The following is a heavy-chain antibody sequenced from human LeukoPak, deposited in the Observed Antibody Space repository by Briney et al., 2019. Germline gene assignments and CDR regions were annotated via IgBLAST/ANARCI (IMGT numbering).Heavy chain of an antibody. D-gene: IGHD2-8*01. Sequence: GGSLRLSCVASGFTFSSYWMHWVRQVPGKGPVWVSRINSDGRITSYADSVKGRFTISRDNAKNTLYLQMNSLRAEDTAVYSCARVGVPQYAFDIWGQGTQVTVSS. CDR1: GFTFSSYW. V-gene: IGHV3-74*01. J-gene: IGHJ4*02. CDR2: INSDGRIT. CDR3: ARVGVPQYAFDI.